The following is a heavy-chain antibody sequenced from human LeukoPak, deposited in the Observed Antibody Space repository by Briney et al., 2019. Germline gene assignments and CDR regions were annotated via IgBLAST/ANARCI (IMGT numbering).Heavy chain of an antibody. D-gene: IGHD6-19*01. CDR3: ARDVASGWYYFDY. Sequence: GGSLRLSCAASGFTCSDYSMNWVRQAPGKGLEWVSYISSSGFTINYADSVKGRFTISRDNAKNSLYLQMNSLRAEDTAVYYCARDVASGWYYFDYWGQGTLVTVSS. J-gene: IGHJ4*02. V-gene: IGHV3-48*01. CDR2: ISSSGFTI. CDR1: GFTCSDYS.